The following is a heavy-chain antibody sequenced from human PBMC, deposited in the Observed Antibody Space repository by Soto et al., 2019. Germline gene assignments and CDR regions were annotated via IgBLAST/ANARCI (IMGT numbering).Heavy chain of an antibody. D-gene: IGHD5-12*01. Sequence: QVQLQESGPGLVKPSETLSVTCTVSGGSISSYYWSWIRQPPGKGLEWIGYIYYSGSTNYNPSLKSRVTISVDTSKNQFSLKLSSVTAADTAVYYCARGYSGYRPLFGYWGQGTLVTVSS. V-gene: IGHV4-59*01. CDR1: GGSISSYY. CDR2: IYYSGST. CDR3: ARGYSGYRPLFGY. J-gene: IGHJ4*02.